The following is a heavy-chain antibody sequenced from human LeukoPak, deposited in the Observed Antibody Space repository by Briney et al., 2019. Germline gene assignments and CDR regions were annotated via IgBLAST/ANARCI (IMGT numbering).Heavy chain of an antibody. CDR1: GFTFSSYA. V-gene: IGHV3-74*01. Sequence: GGSLRLSCAASGFTFSSYAMSWVRQAPGKGLVWVSRIKSDGSRTDYADSVKGRFTISRDNAKNSSYLQMSNLRADDTAVYYCARDSKCPQFWGQGTLVTVSS. CDR3: ARDSKCPQF. CDR2: IKSDGSRT. D-gene: IGHD5-24*01. J-gene: IGHJ4*02.